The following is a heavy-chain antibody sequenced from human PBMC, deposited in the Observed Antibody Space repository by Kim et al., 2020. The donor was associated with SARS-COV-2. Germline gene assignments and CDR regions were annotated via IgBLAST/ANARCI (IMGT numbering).Heavy chain of an antibody. CDR3: ASSSGWLRGFDY. J-gene: IGHJ4*02. D-gene: IGHD6-19*01. CDR1: GFTFSSYA. Sequence: GGSLRLSCAASGFTFSSYAMHWVRQAPGKGLEWVAVISYDGSNKYYADSVKGRFTISRDNSKNTLYLQMNSLRAEDTAVYYCASSSGWLRGFDYWGQGTL. CDR2: ISYDGSNK. V-gene: IGHV3-30*04.